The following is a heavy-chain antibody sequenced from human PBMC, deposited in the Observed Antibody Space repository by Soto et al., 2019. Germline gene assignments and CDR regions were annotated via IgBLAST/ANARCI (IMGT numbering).Heavy chain of an antibody. CDR3: ARDFFSSSSPAAY. V-gene: IGHV1-18*01. CDR2: ISGYNGRT. J-gene: IGHJ1*01. D-gene: IGHD6-19*01. CDR1: GYTFTSYG. Sequence: ASVKVSCKASGYTFTSYGFSWVRQAPGQGPEWMGWISGYNGRTKYAQTLQGRVTMTTDTSTSTVYMEVRGLRSDDTAVYYCARDFFSSSSPAAYWGQGTLVTVSS.